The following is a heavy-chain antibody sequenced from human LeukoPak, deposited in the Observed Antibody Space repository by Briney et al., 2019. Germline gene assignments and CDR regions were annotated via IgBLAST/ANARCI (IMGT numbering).Heavy chain of an antibody. CDR3: AKNSYSGYDLRGP. V-gene: IGHV1-2*06. CDR2: INPNSGGT. D-gene: IGHD5-12*01. Sequence: ASVKVSCKASGYTFTAYYIHWVRQAPGQGLEWMGRINPNSGGTNYAQKFQGRVPMTRDTSISTAYMELSRLRSDDTAVYYCAKNSYSGYDLRGPWGQGTLVTVSS. CDR1: GYTFTAYY. J-gene: IGHJ5*02.